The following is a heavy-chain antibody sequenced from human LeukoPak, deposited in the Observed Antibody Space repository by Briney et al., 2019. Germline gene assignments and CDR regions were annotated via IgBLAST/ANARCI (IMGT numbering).Heavy chain of an antibody. V-gene: IGHV3-23*01. J-gene: IGHJ4*02. CDR2: ISGSGDST. CDR3: AKYRRRDYFDY. CDR1: GFSFSSYA. Sequence: GRSLRLSCAASGFSFSSYAMSWVRQAPGKGMQWVSAISGSGDSTYYADSVKGRFTISRDNSKNTLYLQMNSLRAEDTAVYYCAKYRRRDYFDYWGQGTLVTVSS. D-gene: IGHD1-26*01.